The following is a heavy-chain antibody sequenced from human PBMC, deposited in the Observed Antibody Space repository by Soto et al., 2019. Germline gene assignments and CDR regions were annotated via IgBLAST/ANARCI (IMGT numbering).Heavy chain of an antibody. CDR1: GYTFTSYY. CDR2: INPSGGST. Sequence: ASVKVSCKASGYTFTSYYMHWVRQAPGQGLEWMGIINPSGGSTSYAQKFQGRVTMTRDTSTSTVYMELSSLRSEDTAVYYCAREVQYGYSSYYYGMDVWGQGTTVTVSS. D-gene: IGHD3-22*01. CDR3: AREVQYGYSSYYYGMDV. J-gene: IGHJ6*02. V-gene: IGHV1-46*01.